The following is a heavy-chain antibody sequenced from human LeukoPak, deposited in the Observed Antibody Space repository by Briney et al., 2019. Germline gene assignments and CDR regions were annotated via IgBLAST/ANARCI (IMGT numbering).Heavy chain of an antibody. Sequence: PGGSLRLPCAASGFTFSSYGMHWVRQAPGKGLEWVAFIRYDGSNKYYADSVKGRFTISRDNSKNTLYLQMNSLRAEDTAVYYCAKGPTPSTVYFDYWGQGTLVTVSS. D-gene: IGHD4-17*01. CDR3: AKGPTPSTVYFDY. CDR1: GFTFSSYG. V-gene: IGHV3-30*02. J-gene: IGHJ4*02. CDR2: IRYDGSNK.